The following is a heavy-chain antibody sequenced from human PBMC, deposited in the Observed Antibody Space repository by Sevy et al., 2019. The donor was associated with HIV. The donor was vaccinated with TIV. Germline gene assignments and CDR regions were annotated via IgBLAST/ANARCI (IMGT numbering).Heavy chain of an antibody. D-gene: IGHD3-10*01. Sequence: GGSLRLSCAASGFTFSSYAMSWVRQAPGKGLEWVSAISGSGGSTYYADSVKGWFTISRDNSKNTLYLQMNSLRAEDTAVYYCAKDTVGSRVRGVIPYYFDYWGQGTLVTVSS. CDR3: AKDTVGSRVRGVIPYYFDY. V-gene: IGHV3-23*01. CDR2: ISGSGGST. J-gene: IGHJ4*02. CDR1: GFTFSSYA.